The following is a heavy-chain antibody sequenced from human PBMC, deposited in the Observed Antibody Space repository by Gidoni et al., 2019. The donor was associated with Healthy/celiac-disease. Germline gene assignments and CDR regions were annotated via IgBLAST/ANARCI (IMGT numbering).Heavy chain of an antibody. V-gene: IGHV4-39*07. CDR1: GGSISSSRYY. D-gene: IGHD6-13*01. CDR2: IYYSGST. Sequence: QLQLQESGPGLVKPSETLSLTCTVSGGSISSSRYYWGWIRQPPGKGLEWIGSIYYSGSTYYNPSLKSRVTISVDTSKNQFSLKLSSVTAADTAVYYCAREIAAAGTLGYYYYGMDVWGQGTTVTVSS. CDR3: AREIAAAGTLGYYYYGMDV. J-gene: IGHJ6*02.